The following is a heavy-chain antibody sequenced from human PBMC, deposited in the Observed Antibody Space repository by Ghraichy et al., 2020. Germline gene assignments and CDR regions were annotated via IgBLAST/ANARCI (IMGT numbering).Heavy chain of an antibody. J-gene: IGHJ6*02. CDR1: GDSVSSNSAA. CDR2: TYYRSKWYN. V-gene: IGHV6-1*01. D-gene: IGHD4-17*01. Sequence: SQTLSLTCAISGDSVSSNSAAWNWIRQSPSRGLEWLGRTYYRSKWYNDYAVSVKSRITINPDTSKNQFSLQLNSVTPEDTAVYYCARDGGDYPSSDYYYYGMDVWGQGTTVTVSS. CDR3: ARDGGDYPSSDYYYYGMDV.